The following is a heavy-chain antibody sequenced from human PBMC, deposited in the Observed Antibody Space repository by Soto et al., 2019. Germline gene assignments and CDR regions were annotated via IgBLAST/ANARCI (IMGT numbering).Heavy chain of an antibody. J-gene: IGHJ4*02. CDR3: AKESTVGSPGDYFDS. D-gene: IGHD1-26*01. CDR1: GFTFSSYD. CDR2: IGVYANT. V-gene: IGHV3-23*01. Sequence: LRLSCAASGFTFSSYDMNWVRQAPGKGLEWVSAIGVYANTYYADSVKGRFTISRDDSRNTVHLQLNSLRVDDTAVYYCAKESTVGSPGDYFDSWGQGTLVTVSS.